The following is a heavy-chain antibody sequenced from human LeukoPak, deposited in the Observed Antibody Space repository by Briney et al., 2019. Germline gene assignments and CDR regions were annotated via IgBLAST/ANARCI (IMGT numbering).Heavy chain of an antibody. V-gene: IGHV3-13*01. J-gene: IGHJ6*02. Sequence: GSLRLSCAASGFTFSSYDMHWVRQATGKGLEWVSAIGTAGDTYYPGSVKGRSTISRENAKNSLYLQMNSLRAGDTAVYYCARATPSGRYCSGGSCYHYYYGMDVWGQGTTVTVSS. D-gene: IGHD2-15*01. CDR3: ARATPSGRYCSGGSCYHYYYGMDV. CDR1: GFTFSSYD. CDR2: IGTAGDT.